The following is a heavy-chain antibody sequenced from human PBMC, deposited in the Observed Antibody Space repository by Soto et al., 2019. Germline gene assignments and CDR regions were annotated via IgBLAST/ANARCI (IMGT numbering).Heavy chain of an antibody. Sequence: QVQLVQSGAEVKKPGASVKISCQTSGYSFTSYGLHWVRQAPGQRLEWMGWINAANGDTKYSQKLQGRVAITRDTSATTVYMDLTSLRAEDTAVYYCAGDGYSGRSDGFDVWGQGTRVTVSS. CDR3: AGDGYSGRSDGFDV. J-gene: IGHJ3*01. D-gene: IGHD1-26*01. V-gene: IGHV1-3*01. CDR1: GYSFTSYG. CDR2: INAANGDT.